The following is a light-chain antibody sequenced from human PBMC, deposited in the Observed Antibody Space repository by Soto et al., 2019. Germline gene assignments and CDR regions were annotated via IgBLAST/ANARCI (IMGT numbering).Light chain of an antibody. CDR1: SSDVDSYNY. CDR2: EVS. J-gene: IGLJ2*01. V-gene: IGLV2-14*01. CDR3: SSYTSRTTVV. Sequence: QSVLTQPASVSGSPGQSITISCTGISSDVDSYNYVSWYQQHPGKAPKLMIYEVSNRPSGVSNRFSGSKSGNTASLTISGLQAEDEADYYCSSYTSRTTVVFGGGTKVTVL.